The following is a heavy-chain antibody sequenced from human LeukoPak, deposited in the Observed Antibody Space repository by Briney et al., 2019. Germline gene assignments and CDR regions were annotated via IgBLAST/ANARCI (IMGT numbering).Heavy chain of an antibody. CDR3: ARAGNCSSTSCSLDY. Sequence: SETLSLTCAVYGGSFSGYYWSWIRQPPGKGLEWIGEINHSGSTNYNPSLKSRVTISVDTSKNQFSLKLSSVIAADTAVYYCARAGNCSSTSCSLDYWGQGTLVTVSS. CDR2: INHSGST. V-gene: IGHV4-34*01. CDR1: GGSFSGYY. J-gene: IGHJ4*02. D-gene: IGHD2-2*01.